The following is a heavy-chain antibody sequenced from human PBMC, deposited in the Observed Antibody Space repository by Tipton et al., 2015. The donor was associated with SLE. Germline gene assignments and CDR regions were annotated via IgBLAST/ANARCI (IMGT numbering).Heavy chain of an antibody. Sequence: TLSLTCTVSGGSISSYYWSWIRQPPGKGLEWIGYIYYSGSTKYNPSLKSRVTMSIDTSKNQFSLKLNSVSAADTAVYYCARAYGGYGGGGFDYWGQGTLVTVSS. CDR3: ARAYGGYGGGGFDY. V-gene: IGHV4-59*01. CDR2: IYYSGST. D-gene: IGHD5-12*01. CDR1: GGSISSYY. J-gene: IGHJ4*02.